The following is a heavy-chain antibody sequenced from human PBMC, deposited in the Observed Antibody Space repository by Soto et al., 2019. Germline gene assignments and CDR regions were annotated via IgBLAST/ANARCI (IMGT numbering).Heavy chain of an antibody. CDR2: IIPIFGTA. J-gene: IGHJ6*02. CDR3: ARPCISTSCYSDYYGMDV. V-gene: IGHV1-69*13. CDR1: GGTFSSYA. Sequence: ASLRVSCKASGGTFSSYAISWVRQAPGQGLEWMGGIIPIFGTANYAQKFQGRVTITADESTSTAHMELSSLRSEDTAVYYCARPCISTSCYSDYYGMDVWGQGTTVTVSS. D-gene: IGHD2-2*01.